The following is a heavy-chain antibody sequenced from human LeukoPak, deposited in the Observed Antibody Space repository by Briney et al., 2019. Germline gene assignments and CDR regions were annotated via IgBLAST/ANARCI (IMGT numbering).Heavy chain of an antibody. D-gene: IGHD3-22*01. J-gene: IGHJ4*02. CDR3: ARETSGYYYKSYFDY. V-gene: IGHV3-74*01. CDR1: GFTFSNSW. Sequence: GSLRLSCAASGFTFSNSWMHWVRQAPGKGLVWVSRINTDGSRTNYADSVKGRFTISRDNAKNMLYLQMSSLRAEDTAVYYCARETSGYYYKSYFDYWGQGTLVTVSA. CDR2: INTDGSRT.